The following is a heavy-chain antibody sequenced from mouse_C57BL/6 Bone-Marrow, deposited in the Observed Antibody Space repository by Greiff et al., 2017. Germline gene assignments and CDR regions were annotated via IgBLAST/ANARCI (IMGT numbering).Heavy chain of an antibody. V-gene: IGHV5-16*01. J-gene: IGHJ2*01. CDR1: GFTFSDYY. CDR3: ARDLGLDY. CDR2: INYDGSST. Sequence: EVTLVESEGGLVQPGSSMKLSCTASGFTFSDYYMAWVRQVPEKGLEWVANINYDGSSTYYLDSLKSRFIISRDNAKNILYLQMSSLKSEDTATYYCARDLGLDYWGQGTTLTVSS.